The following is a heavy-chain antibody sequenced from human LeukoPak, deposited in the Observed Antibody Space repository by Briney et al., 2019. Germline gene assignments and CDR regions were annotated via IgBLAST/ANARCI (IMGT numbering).Heavy chain of an antibody. CDR1: GFIFSSYA. Sequence: PGGSLRLSCAVSGFIFSSYAMSWVRQAPGKGLEWVSSISSSGGVTYYADSVKGRSTISRDKSKNTLYLQMNSLRAEDTAVYYCASLKPGIAVVVYWGQGTLVTVSS. V-gene: IGHV3-23*01. CDR2: ISSSGGVT. CDR3: ASLKPGIAVVVY. J-gene: IGHJ4*02. D-gene: IGHD6-19*01.